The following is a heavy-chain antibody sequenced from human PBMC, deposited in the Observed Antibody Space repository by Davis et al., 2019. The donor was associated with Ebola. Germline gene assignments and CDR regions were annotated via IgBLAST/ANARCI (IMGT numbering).Heavy chain of an antibody. J-gene: IGHJ6*02. Sequence: SETLSLTCAVSGYSISSGYYWGWIRQPPGKGLEWIGSIYHSGSTYYNPSLKSRVTISVDTSKNQFSLKLSSVTAADTAVYYCAREGWSEALYYYYYGMDVWGQGTTVTVSS. V-gene: IGHV4-38-2*02. CDR1: GYSISSGYY. CDR3: AREGWSEALYYYYYGMDV. D-gene: IGHD3-3*01. CDR2: IYHSGST.